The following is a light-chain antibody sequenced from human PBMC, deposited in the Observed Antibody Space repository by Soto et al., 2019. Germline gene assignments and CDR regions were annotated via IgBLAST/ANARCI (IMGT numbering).Light chain of an antibody. V-gene: IGLV2-8*01. CDR3: SSYAGSNNFLM. CDR2: EVT. CDR1: SSDVGGYNY. Sequence: QSALTQPPSASGSPGQSVTISCTGTSSDVGGYNYVSWYQQYPGKAPKLMIYEVTKRPSGVPHRFSGSKSGNTASLTVAGLQAEDEANSFSSSYAGSNNFLMFGGGTKLTVL. J-gene: IGLJ3*02.